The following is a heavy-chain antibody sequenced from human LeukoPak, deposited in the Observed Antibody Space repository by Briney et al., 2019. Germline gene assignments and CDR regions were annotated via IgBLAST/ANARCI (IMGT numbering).Heavy chain of an antibody. CDR3: ARDGLSGSYPD. Sequence: ASVKVSCKASGGTFSSYAISWVRQAPGQGLEWMGRIIPILGIANYAQKFQGRVTITADKSTSTAYMELSSLRSEDTAVYYCARDGLSGSYPDWGQGTLVTVSS. CDR2: IIPILGIA. J-gene: IGHJ4*02. CDR1: GGTFSSYA. V-gene: IGHV1-69*04. D-gene: IGHD1-26*01.